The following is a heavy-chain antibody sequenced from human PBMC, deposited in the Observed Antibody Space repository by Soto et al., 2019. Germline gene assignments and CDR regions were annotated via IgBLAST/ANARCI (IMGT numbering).Heavy chain of an antibody. J-gene: IGHJ6*02. CDR1: GGTFSSYA. CDR3: ATEGYCSGGSCLGTSYYYYGMDV. V-gene: IGHV1-69*13. D-gene: IGHD2-15*01. Sequence: GASVKVSCKASGGTFSSYAISWVRQAPGQGLEWMGGIIPIFGTANYAQKFQGRVTITADGSTSTAYMELSSLRSEDTAVYYCATEGYCSGGSCLGTSYYYYGMDVWGQGTTVTVSS. CDR2: IIPIFGTA.